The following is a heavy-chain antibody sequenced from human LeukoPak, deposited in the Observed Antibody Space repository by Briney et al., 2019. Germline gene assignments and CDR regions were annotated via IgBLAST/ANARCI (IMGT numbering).Heavy chain of an antibody. D-gene: IGHD5-18*01. V-gene: IGHV4-34*01. CDR1: GGSFSGYY. J-gene: IGHJ4*02. CDR2: INHSGST. Sequence: SETLSLTCAVYGGSFSGYYWSWVRQPPGKGLEWIGEINHSGSTNYKPSLKSRVTISVDTSKNQFSLKLSSVTAADTAVYYCANQQLWFDYWGQGTLVTVSS. CDR3: ANQQLWFDY.